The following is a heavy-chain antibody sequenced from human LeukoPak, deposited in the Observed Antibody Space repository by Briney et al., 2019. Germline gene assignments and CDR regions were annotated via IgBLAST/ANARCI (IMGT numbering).Heavy chain of an antibody. V-gene: IGHV4-4*07. CDR3: ARGLWFGDENPPYFDY. CDR1: GGSMSSYY. J-gene: IGHJ4*02. Sequence: SETLSLTCTVSGGSMSSYYWSWIRQPAGKGLEWIGRIYTSGTTNYNPSLKSRVTISIDTSKNQFSLKLSSVTAADTAVYYCARGLWFGDENPPYFDYWGQGTLVTVSS. CDR2: IYTSGTT. D-gene: IGHD3-10*01.